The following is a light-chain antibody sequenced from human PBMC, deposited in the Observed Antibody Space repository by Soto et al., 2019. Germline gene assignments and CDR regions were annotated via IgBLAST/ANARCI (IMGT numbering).Light chain of an antibody. CDR1: QSIGSN. J-gene: IGKJ1*01. CDR3: QQSTTWPHT. V-gene: IGKV3-15*01. CDR2: GAF. Sequence: EIVMTQSPATLSVSPGERATLSCRASQSIGSNLAWYQQKPGQAPRLLIYGAFTRATGIPARFSGSGSGTEFTLTISSLQSEDFAVYYCQQSTTWPHTFGQGTKVDIK.